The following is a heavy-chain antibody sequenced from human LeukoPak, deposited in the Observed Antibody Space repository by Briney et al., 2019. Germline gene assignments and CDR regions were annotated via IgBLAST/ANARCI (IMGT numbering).Heavy chain of an antibody. CDR1: GYSFTSYD. Sequence: ASVKVSCKASGYSFTSYDINWVRQATGQGPEWMGWMSPNSGNTGYAQKFQGRVAMTSNTSISTACMELSRLRSEDTAVYYCARTPPKWGADYWGQGSLVTVSS. CDR2: MSPNSGNT. V-gene: IGHV1-8*01. CDR3: ARTPPKWGADY. D-gene: IGHD7-27*01. J-gene: IGHJ4*02.